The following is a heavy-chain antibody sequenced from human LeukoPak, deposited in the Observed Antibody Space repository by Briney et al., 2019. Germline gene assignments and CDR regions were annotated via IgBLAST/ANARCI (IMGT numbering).Heavy chain of an antibody. D-gene: IGHD6-6*01. V-gene: IGHV1-8*01. Sequence: ASVKVSCKASGYTFTSYDINWVRQATGQGLERMGWMNPNSGNAGYAQKFQGRVTMTRNTSISTAYMELSSLRSEDTAVYYCASTVSSWGAFDIWGQGTMVTVSS. CDR2: MNPNSGNA. J-gene: IGHJ3*02. CDR1: GYTFTSYD. CDR3: ASTVSSWGAFDI.